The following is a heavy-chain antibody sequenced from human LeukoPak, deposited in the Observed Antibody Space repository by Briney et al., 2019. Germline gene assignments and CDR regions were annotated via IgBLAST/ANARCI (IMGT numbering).Heavy chain of an antibody. CDR1: GGSISSYY. CDR2: IYTSGST. Sequence: PSETLSLTCTVSGGSISSYYWSWIRQPAGKGLEWIGRIYTSGSTNYNPSLKSRVTMSVDTSKNQFSLKLSSVTAADTAVYYCARDKRDGERTEYYYYMDVWGKGTTVTISS. CDR3: ARDKRDGERTEYYYYMDV. V-gene: IGHV4-4*07. D-gene: IGHD5-24*01. J-gene: IGHJ6*03.